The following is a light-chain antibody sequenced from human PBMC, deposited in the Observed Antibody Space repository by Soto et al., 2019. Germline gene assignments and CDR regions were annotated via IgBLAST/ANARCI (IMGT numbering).Light chain of an antibody. J-gene: IGKJ1*01. V-gene: IGKV1-5*01. CDR3: QQYNSYSTWT. Sequence: DIQMTQSPSTLSASVGDRVTITCRASQSISRWLAWYQQKPGKAPQMLIYDASILKSGVPSRFSGSGSGTEFTLTISCLQPDDFATYYCQQYNSYSTWTFGQGTEVEIK. CDR1: QSISRW. CDR2: DAS.